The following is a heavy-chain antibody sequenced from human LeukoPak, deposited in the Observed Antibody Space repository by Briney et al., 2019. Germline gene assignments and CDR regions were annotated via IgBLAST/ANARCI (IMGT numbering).Heavy chain of an antibody. CDR1: GGTFSSYA. V-gene: IGHV1-69*13. Sequence: ASVKVSCKASGGTFSSYAISWVRQAPGQGLEWMGGIIPIFGTANYAQKFQGRVTITADESTSTAYMELSSLRSEDTAVYYCASTKRYSSSWYDTQYYFDYWGQGTLVTVSS. J-gene: IGHJ4*02. D-gene: IGHD6-13*01. CDR3: ASTKRYSSSWYDTQYYFDY. CDR2: IIPIFGTA.